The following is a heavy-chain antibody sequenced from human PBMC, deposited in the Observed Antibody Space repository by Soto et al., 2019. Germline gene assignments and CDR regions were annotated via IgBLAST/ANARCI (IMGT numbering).Heavy chain of an antibody. CDR1: GGSISSSY. J-gene: IGHJ4*02. Sequence: QVQLQESGPGLVKPSETLSLMCTVSGGSISSSYWSWIRQPPGKGLEWIGYIYYSGSTNYNPSLKCRVPITGHASEPQFPLTLRCVTAGDGGVYFCARERRGGHEHFCHFWGRGTRVRLL. CDR2: IYYSGST. V-gene: IGHV4-59*01. D-gene: IGHD2-15*01. CDR3: ARERRGGHEHFCHF.